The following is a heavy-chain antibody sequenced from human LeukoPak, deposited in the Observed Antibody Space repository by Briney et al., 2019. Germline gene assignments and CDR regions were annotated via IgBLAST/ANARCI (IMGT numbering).Heavy chain of an antibody. CDR3: ARDRAGYSSVGGKLTP. D-gene: IGHD6-19*01. CDR2: INPNSGGT. V-gene: IGHV1-2*02. J-gene: IGHJ5*02. Sequence: ASVKVSCKASGYTFTGYYMHWVRQAPGQGLEWMGWINPNSGGTNYAQKFQGRVTMTRDTSISTAYMELTRLRSEDTAVYYCARDRAGYSSVGGKLTPWGQGTLVTVSS. CDR1: GYTFTGYY.